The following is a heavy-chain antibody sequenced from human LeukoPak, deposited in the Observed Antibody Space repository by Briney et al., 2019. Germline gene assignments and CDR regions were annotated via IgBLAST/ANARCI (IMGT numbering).Heavy chain of an antibody. CDR2: IYHSGST. J-gene: IGHJ4*02. D-gene: IGHD2-2*01. Sequence: SETLSHTCAVSGGSISSGGYSWSWIRQPPGKGLEWIGYIYHSGSTYYNPSLKSRVTISVDRSKNQFSLKLSSVTAADTAVYYCARGKYQLLIDWGQGTLVTVSS. V-gene: IGHV4-30-2*01. CDR1: GGSISSGGYS. CDR3: ARGKYQLLID.